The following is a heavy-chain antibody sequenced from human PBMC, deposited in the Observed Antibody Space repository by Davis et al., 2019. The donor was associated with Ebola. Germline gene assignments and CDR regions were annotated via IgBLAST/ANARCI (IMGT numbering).Heavy chain of an antibody. V-gene: IGHV5-51*01. CDR3: ARMRELVSPTFDY. D-gene: IGHD1-26*01. CDR2: NYPGYSDT. Sequence: GESLKISCKGSGYSFTSYWIGRVRQMPGKGLEWMGINYPGYSDTSYSPAFQGQVHISADKSISTAYLQWRSLRASDTAIYYCARMRELVSPTFDYWGQGTLVTVSS. CDR1: GYSFTSYW. J-gene: IGHJ4*02.